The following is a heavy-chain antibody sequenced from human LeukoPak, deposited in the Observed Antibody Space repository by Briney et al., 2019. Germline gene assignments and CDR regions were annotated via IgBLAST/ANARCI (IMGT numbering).Heavy chain of an antibody. Sequence: SETLSLTCTVSGGSISSSSYYWGWIRQPPGKGLEWIGSIYYSGSTYYNPSLKSRVTISVDTSKNQFSLKLSSVTAADTAVYYCARVVNRGIVGATLSDYWGQGTLVTVSS. J-gene: IGHJ4*02. CDR1: GGSISSSSYY. V-gene: IGHV4-39*07. CDR2: IYYSGST. CDR3: ARVVNRGIVGATLSDY. D-gene: IGHD1-26*01.